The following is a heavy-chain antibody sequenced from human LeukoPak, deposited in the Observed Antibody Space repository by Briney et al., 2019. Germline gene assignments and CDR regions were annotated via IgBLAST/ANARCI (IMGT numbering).Heavy chain of an antibody. V-gene: IGHV4-39*07. Sequence: SGTLSLTCAASGGSISSSSYYWGWIRQPPGKGLEWIGSIYYSGSTYYNPSLKSRVTISVDTSKNQFSLKLSSVTAADTAVYYCASSTSWSPLPEYFQHWGQGTLVTVSS. J-gene: IGHJ1*01. CDR1: GGSISSSSYY. CDR3: ASSTSWSPLPEYFQH. D-gene: IGHD2-2*01. CDR2: IYYSGST.